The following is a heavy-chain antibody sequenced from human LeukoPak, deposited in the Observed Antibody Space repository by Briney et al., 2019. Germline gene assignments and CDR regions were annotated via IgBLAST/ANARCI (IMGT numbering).Heavy chain of an antibody. J-gene: IGHJ3*02. D-gene: IGHD3-9*01. CDR1: GFTFSSYS. V-gene: IGHV3-23*01. CDR2: ISGSGGST. Sequence: GGSLRLSCAASGFTFSSYSMNWVRQAPGKGLEWVSAISGSGGSTYYADSVKGRFTISRDNSKNTLYLQMNSLRAEDTAVYYCAKDRLRYFDWSYAFDIWGQGTMVTVSS. CDR3: AKDRLRYFDWSYAFDI.